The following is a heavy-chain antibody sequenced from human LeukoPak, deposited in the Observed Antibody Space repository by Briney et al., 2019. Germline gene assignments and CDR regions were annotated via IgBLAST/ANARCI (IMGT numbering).Heavy chain of an antibody. CDR1: GFTFDDYA. V-gene: IGHV3-43*02. CDR3: AKVFWAGAYCGGDCFAAFDI. CDR2: ISGDGGST. J-gene: IGHJ3*02. D-gene: IGHD2-21*02. Sequence: PGGSLRLSCAASGFTFDDYAMHWVRQAPGKGLEWVSLISGDGGSTYCADSVKGRFTISRDNSKNSLYLQMNSLRTEDTALYYCAKVFWAGAYCGGDCFAAFDIWGQGTMVTVSS.